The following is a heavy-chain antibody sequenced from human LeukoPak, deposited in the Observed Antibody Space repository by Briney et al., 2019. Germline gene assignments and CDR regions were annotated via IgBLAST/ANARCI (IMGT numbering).Heavy chain of an antibody. Sequence: ASETLSLTCTVSGGSISSSSYYWGWIRQPPGKGLEWIGSMYSSGSTYYNPSLKSRVTISLDTSKNQFSLTLSSVTAADTAVYYCARVPQGYYMDVWGKGTTVTVSS. J-gene: IGHJ6*03. CDR2: MYSSGST. V-gene: IGHV4-39*07. CDR1: GGSISSSSYY. CDR3: ARVPQGYYMDV.